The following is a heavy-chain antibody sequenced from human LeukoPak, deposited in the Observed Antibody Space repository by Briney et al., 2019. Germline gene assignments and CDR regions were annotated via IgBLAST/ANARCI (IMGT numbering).Heavy chain of an antibody. CDR1: GYTFTSYA. CDR3: ARVGLVRGVITNYYYYMDV. D-gene: IGHD3-10*01. J-gene: IGHJ6*03. CDR2: ISAYNGNT. V-gene: IGHV1-18*01. Sequence: GASVKVSCKASGYTFTSYAMHWVRQAPGQGLEWMGWISAYNGNTNYAQKLQGRVTMTTDTSTSTAYMELRSLRSDDTAVYYCARVGLVRGVITNYYYYMDVWGKGTTVTISS.